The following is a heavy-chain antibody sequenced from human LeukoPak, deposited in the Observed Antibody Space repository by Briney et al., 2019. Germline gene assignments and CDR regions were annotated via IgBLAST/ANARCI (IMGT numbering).Heavy chain of an antibody. CDR3: ARSPPGYCSSTSCYDPNWFDP. CDR1: GFTFSSYA. D-gene: IGHD2-2*01. V-gene: IGHV3-30-3*01. Sequence: GGSLRLSCAASGFTFSSYAMSWVRQAPGKGLEWVAVISYDGGNKYYADSVKGRFTISRDNSKNTLYLQMNSLRAEDTAVYYCARSPPGYCSSTSCYDPNWFDPWGQGTLVTVSS. CDR2: ISYDGGNK. J-gene: IGHJ5*02.